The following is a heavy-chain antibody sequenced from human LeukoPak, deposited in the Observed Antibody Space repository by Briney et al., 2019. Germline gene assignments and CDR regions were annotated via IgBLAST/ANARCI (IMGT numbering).Heavy chain of an antibody. D-gene: IGHD3-16*01. CDR2: IYHSGST. Sequence: PSGTLSLTCAVSGGSISSSNWWGWVRQPPGQGLEWIGEIYHSGSTNYNPSLKSRVTISVDKSKNQFSLSLKSVTAADTALYFCARDLKGVYFDYWGQGILVTVSS. CDR1: GGSISSSNW. CDR3: ARDLKGVYFDY. J-gene: IGHJ4*02. V-gene: IGHV4-4*02.